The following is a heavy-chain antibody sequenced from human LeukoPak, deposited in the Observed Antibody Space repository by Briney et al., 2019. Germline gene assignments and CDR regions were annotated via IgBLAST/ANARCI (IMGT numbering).Heavy chain of an antibody. CDR1: GFTFNTYA. D-gene: IGHD1-1*01. V-gene: IGHV3-30*04. CDR2: ISYDGRDK. CDR3: ARGWNWVRHEEYYFDH. J-gene: IGHJ4*02. Sequence: PGRSLRLSCAASGFTFNTYAMHWVRQAPGKGLEWVAVISYDGRDKNHADSVKGRFSISRDNSQTTVYLQMNSLRLEDTAVYYCARGWNWVRHEEYYFDHWSQGALVTVSS.